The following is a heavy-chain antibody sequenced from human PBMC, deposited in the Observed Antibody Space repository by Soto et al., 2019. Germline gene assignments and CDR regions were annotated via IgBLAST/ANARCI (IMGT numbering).Heavy chain of an antibody. CDR3: ARARIVVSGTIVDF. CDR1: GGSISSYY. J-gene: IGHJ4*02. D-gene: IGHD1-7*01. CDR2: IYYSGST. V-gene: IGHV4-59*08. Sequence: SETLSLTCTVSGGSISSYYWSWIRQPPGKGLEWIGYIYYSGSTNYNPSLKSRVTISVDTPKNQFSLKLTSVTAADTAVYYCARARIVVSGTIVDFWGLGTLVTVSS.